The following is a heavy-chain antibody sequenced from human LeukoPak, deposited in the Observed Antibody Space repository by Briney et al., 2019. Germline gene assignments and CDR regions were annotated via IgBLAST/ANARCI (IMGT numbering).Heavy chain of an antibody. CDR3: AKGGVAYCGGDCYPAEYFQH. CDR2: VNTDGTTT. Sequence: GGSLRLSCAASGFTFSSHWMHWVRQAPGKGLVWLSRVNTDGTTTSHADSVKGRFTISRDNAKNTLYLQMNSLRAEDTAVYYCAKGGVAYCGGDCYPAEYFQHWGQGTLVTVSS. V-gene: IGHV3-74*01. J-gene: IGHJ1*01. CDR1: GFTFSSHW. D-gene: IGHD2-21*01.